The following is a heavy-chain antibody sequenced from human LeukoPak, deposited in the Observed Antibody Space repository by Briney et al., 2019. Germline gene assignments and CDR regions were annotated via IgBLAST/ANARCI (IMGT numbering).Heavy chain of an antibody. CDR2: IVQDGRET. D-gene: IGHD3-10*01. V-gene: IGHV3-7*04. Sequence: GGSLRLSCAASGFTFTHYCMHWVRQAPGKGLEWVAFIVQDGRETYYVDSVKGRFTISRDNAKNSLYLQMNSLGAEDTAVYYCAGGDYFGSGSARRHWFDPWGQGTLVTASS. CDR1: GFTFTHYC. CDR3: AGGDYFGSGSARRHWFDP. J-gene: IGHJ5*02.